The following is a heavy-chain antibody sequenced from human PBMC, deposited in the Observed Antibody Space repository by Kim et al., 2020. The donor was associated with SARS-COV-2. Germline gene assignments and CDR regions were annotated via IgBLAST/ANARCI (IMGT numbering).Heavy chain of an antibody. CDR1: GYTFTYYF. V-gene: IGHV1-2*06. Sequence: ASVKVSCKASGYTFTYYFIHWVRQAPGQGLEWIGRIQADNSGTIYAQKFQGRVTMTRDTSINTHYMDLSSLRSDDTAIYYCATENNYSFDYWGLGTLVTVSS. J-gene: IGHJ4*02. CDR2: IQADNSGT. CDR3: ATENNYSFDY. D-gene: IGHD1-1*01.